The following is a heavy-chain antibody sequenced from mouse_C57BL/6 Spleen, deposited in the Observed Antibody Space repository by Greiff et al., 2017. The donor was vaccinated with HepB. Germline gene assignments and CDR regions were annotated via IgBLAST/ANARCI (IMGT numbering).Heavy chain of an antibody. V-gene: IGHV1-53*01. J-gene: IGHJ4*01. D-gene: IGHD2-1*01. CDR3: ARCGGGHYYGNAMDY. CDR2: INPSNGGT. CDR1: GYTFTSYW. Sequence: VQLQQSGTELVKPGASVKLSCKASGYTFTSYWMHWVKQRPGQGLEWIGNINPSNGGTNYNEKFKSKATLTVDKSSSTAYMQLSSLTSEDSAVYYWARCGGGHYYGNAMDYWGQGTSVTVSS.